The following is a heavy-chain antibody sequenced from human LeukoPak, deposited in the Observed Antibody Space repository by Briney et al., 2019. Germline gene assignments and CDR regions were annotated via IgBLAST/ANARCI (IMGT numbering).Heavy chain of an antibody. CDR3: ARVQSAYCSSSSCYGGYFDY. CDR1: GYTFTSYA. J-gene: IGHJ4*02. CDR2: INAGNGNT. V-gene: IGHV1-3*01. D-gene: IGHD2-2*01. Sequence: PSASVKVSCKASGYTFTSYAMHWVRQAPGQRPEWMGWINAGNGNTKYSQKLQGRVTITRDTSASTAYMELSSLRPEDTAVYYCARVQSAYCSSSSCYGGYFDYWGQGTLVTVSS.